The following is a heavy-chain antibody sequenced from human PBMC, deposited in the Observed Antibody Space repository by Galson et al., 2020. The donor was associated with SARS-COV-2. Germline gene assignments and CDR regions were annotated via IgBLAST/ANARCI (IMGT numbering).Heavy chain of an antibody. D-gene: IGHD2-2*01. CDR2: INHSASA. J-gene: IGHJ6*02. CDR3: ARGRVGVVPAPILGLGPYYDYYAMDV. Sequence: ETSETLSLTCAVYVGSFSGFSWSWVRQSPGKGQEWIGEINHSASATYNPPLKSRVTITVDTSKNQFSRKLTSVTAAETGVYYCARGRVGVVPAPILGLGPYYDYYAMDVWGQGTTITVSS. V-gene: IGHV4-34*01. CDR1: VGSFSGFS.